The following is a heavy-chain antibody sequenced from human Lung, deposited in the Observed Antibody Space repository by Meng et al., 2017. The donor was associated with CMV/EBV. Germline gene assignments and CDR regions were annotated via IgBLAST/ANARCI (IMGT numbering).Heavy chain of an antibody. J-gene: IGHJ6*02. Sequence: ESXKISXASSGFTFGSYSMNWVHQAPGKRLGWVSSISSSSSYIYSADSVKGLFTIARDNAKTSLYLQMNSLRAEDTAVYYCASGAWEDGSGSYLRYYYGMDVWGQGXTVTVSS. D-gene: IGHD3-10*01. CDR1: GFTFGSYS. V-gene: IGHV3-21*01. CDR3: ASGAWEDGSGSYLRYYYGMDV. CDR2: ISSSSSYI.